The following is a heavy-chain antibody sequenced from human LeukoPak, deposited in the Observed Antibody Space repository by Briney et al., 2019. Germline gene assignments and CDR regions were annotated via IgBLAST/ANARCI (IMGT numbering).Heavy chain of an antibody. CDR1: GLTFSNYW. CDR2: IWYDGSNK. Sequence: QSGGSLRLSCAASGLTFSNYWMSWVRQAPGKGLEWVAVIWYDGSNKYYADSVKGRFTISRDNSKNTLYLQMNSLRAEDTAVYYCARDLGSYSSSWVAWYYYGMDVWGKGTTVTVSS. V-gene: IGHV3-33*08. J-gene: IGHJ6*04. CDR3: ARDLGSYSSSWVAWYYYGMDV. D-gene: IGHD6-13*01.